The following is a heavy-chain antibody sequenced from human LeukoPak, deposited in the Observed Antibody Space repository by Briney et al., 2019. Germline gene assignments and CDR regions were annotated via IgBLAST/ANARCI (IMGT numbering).Heavy chain of an antibody. V-gene: IGHV3-21*01. J-gene: IGHJ4*02. D-gene: IGHD1-26*01. CDR1: GFTFSSYS. Sequence: GGSLRLSCAASGFTFSSYSMNWVRQAPGKGLEWVSSISSSSSYIYYADSVKGRFTISRDNAKNSLYLQMNSLRAENTAVYYCARAGYSGLTAFDYWGQGTLVTVSS. CDR3: ARAGYSGLTAFDY. CDR2: ISSSSSYI.